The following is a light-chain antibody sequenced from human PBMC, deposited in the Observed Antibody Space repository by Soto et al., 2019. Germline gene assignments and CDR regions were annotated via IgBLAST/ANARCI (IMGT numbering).Light chain of an antibody. Sequence: QSVLTQPASVSGSLGQSITISCTGTSSDVGGYNYVAWYQQHPDKAPKLLIYDVTNRPTGVSVRFSGSKSGNTASLTLSGLLPEDEADYYCPSYTSVYTYVFGTGTKLTVL. CDR2: DVT. CDR1: SSDVGGYNY. V-gene: IGLV2-14*01. CDR3: PSYTSVYTYV. J-gene: IGLJ1*01.